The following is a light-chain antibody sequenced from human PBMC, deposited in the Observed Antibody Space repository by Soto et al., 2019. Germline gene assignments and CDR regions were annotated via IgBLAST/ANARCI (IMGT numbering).Light chain of an antibody. J-gene: IGKJ4*01. CDR2: GAS. Sequence: EVVMTQSPATLSVSPGERATLSCRASQTVFSNLAWYQQKPGQAPRLLIYGASTRATGSPARFSGSGSGTEFTLTISSLQSEDFAVYYCQQYNNWPPLTFGGGTKVEIK. CDR1: QTVFSN. CDR3: QQYNNWPPLT. V-gene: IGKV3-15*01.